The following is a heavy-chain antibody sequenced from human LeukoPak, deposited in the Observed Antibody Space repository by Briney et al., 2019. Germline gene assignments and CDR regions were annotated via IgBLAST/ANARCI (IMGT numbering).Heavy chain of an antibody. D-gene: IGHD6-13*01. CDR3: ATLVAAAGTGGGYFDY. J-gene: IGHJ4*02. V-gene: IGHV1-24*01. Sequence: GASVKVSCKVSGYTLTELSMHWVRQAPGKGLEWRGGFDPEDGETIYAQKFQGRVTMTEDTSTDTAYMELSSLRSEDTAVYYCATLVAAAGTGGGYFDYWGQGTLVTVSS. CDR2: FDPEDGET. CDR1: GYTLTELS.